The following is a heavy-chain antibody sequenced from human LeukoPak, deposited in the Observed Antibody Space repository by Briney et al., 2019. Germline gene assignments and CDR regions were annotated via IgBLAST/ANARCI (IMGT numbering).Heavy chain of an antibody. CDR3: ARESVVGATVGYYYYMDV. CDR1: VGTFSSYT. J-gene: IGHJ6*03. D-gene: IGHD1-26*01. V-gene: IGHV1-69*04. CDR2: IIPILGIA. Sequence: GSSVKVSFKASVGTFSSYTISWVRQAPGQGLEWMGRIIPILGIANYAQKFQGRVTITADKSTSTAYMELSSLRSEDTAVYYCARESVVGATVGYYYYMDVWGKGTTVTVSS.